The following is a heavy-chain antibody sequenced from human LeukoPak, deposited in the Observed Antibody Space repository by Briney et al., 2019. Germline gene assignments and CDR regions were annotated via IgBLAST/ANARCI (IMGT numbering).Heavy chain of an antibody. D-gene: IGHD3-22*01. CDR1: GVTLSDHH. Sequence: PGGSLRLSCAASGVTLSDHHMDWVRQAPGKGLEWVGRTRDKARGYTTEYAASVKGRFNISRDDSKTLVYLQMNSLRTEDTAVYFCARDGAEGDNSAFDMWGQGTVVTVSS. V-gene: IGHV3-72*01. CDR2: TRDKARGYTT. J-gene: IGHJ3*02. CDR3: ARDGAEGDNSAFDM.